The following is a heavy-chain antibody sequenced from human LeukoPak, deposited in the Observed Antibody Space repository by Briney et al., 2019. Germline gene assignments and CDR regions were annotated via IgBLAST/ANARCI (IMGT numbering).Heavy chain of an antibody. CDR1: GGSFSGYY. V-gene: IGHV4-34*01. CDR2: ITHSGST. D-gene: IGHD5-12*01. Sequence: SETLSLTCAVYGGSFSGYYWSWIRQPPGKGLEWIGEITHSGSTNYNPSLKSRVTISVDTSKNQFSLKLSSVIAADTAVYYCARYDIVTTNWFDPWAQGTLVTAFS. CDR3: ARYDIVTTNWFDP. J-gene: IGHJ5*02.